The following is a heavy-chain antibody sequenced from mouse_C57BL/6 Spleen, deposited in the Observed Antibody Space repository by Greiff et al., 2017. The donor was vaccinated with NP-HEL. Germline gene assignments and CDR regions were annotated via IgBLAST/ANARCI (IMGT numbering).Heavy chain of an antibody. V-gene: IGHV5-16*01. Sequence: DVQLVESEGGLVQPGSSMKLSCTASGFTFSDYYMAWVRQVPEKGLEWVANINYDGSSTYYLDSLKSRFIISRDNAKNILYLQMSSLKSEDTATYYCARERFITTVVADYYAMDYWGQGTSVTVSS. CDR2: INYDGSST. J-gene: IGHJ4*01. CDR1: GFTFSDYY. CDR3: ARERFITTVVADYYAMDY. D-gene: IGHD1-1*01.